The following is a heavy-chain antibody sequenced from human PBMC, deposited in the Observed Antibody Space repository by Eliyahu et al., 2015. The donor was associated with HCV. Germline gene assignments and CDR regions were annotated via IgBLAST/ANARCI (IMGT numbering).Heavy chain of an antibody. D-gene: IGHD3-10*01. Sequence: QVQLVESGGGVVQPGRSLRLSCXASGFTFSSYGMHWVRXAPGKGLEWVAVIWYDGSNKYYADSVKGRFTISRDNSKNTLYLQMNSLRAEDTAVYYCARDFWSRRERSTMVRGAPGRGMDVWGQGTTVTVSS. V-gene: IGHV3-33*01. J-gene: IGHJ6*02. CDR3: ARDFWSRRERSTMVRGAPGRGMDV. CDR2: IWYDGSNK. CDR1: GFTFSSYG.